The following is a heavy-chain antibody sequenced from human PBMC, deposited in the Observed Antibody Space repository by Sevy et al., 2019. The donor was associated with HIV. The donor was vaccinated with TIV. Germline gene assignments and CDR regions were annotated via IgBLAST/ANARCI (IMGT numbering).Heavy chain of an antibody. CDR1: GFTFSDYY. Sequence: GGSLRLSCAASGFTFSDYYMSWIRQAPGKGLEWVSYISSGGSTIYYADSVKGRFAISRDNAKNSLYLQMNSLRAEDTAVYYCARDMSAYTRNWNHKDSDPFDIWGQGTSVTVSS. J-gene: IGHJ3*02. CDR3: ARDMSAYTRNWNHKDSDPFDI. CDR2: ISSGGSTI. D-gene: IGHD1-1*01. V-gene: IGHV3-11*01.